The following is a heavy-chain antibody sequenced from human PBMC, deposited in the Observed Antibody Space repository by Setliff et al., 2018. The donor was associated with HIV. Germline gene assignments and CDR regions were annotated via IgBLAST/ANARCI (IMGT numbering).Heavy chain of an antibody. Sequence: SETLSLTCAAYGGSFSGYYWSWIRQPPGKGLEWIGEINHSGSTNYNPSLKSRVTISVDTSKNQFSLKLSSVTAADTAVYYCARGPRQLFDPWGQGTLVTVSS. CDR2: INHSGST. CDR3: ARGPRQLFDP. CDR1: GGSFSGYY. D-gene: IGHD6-6*01. J-gene: IGHJ5*02. V-gene: IGHV4-34*01.